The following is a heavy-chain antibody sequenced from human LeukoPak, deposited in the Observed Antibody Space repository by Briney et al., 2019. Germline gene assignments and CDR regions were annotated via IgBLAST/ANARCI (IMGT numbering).Heavy chain of an antibody. CDR2: MNPNSVNT. D-gene: IGHD6-13*01. V-gene: IGHV1-8*01. CDR1: EYTFSTYD. J-gene: IGHJ4*02. Sequence: ASVKVSCKASEYTFSTYDINWVRQATGQGLERVGWMNPNSVNTGYAPKLQGRVSMTRNTSISTAYMELSGWTSGDPNIHFCARGLVRQQRVRAFFYWGEGTPVTVA. CDR3: ARGLVRQQRVRAFFY.